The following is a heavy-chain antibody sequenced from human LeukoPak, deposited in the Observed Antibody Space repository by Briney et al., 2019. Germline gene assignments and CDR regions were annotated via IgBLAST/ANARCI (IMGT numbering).Heavy chain of an antibody. D-gene: IGHD2-2*01. Sequence: AESLKTSCKGSGYSFTSYWIGWVRQLPGKGLEWMGRIDPGDSYNNYSSSFQRLVTISVDKSTNTAYLQWSSLQASDTAIYFCARHIGVVTRPKLNAFDVWGQGTMVTVSS. CDR1: GYSFTSYW. J-gene: IGHJ3*01. CDR2: IDPGDSYN. CDR3: ARHIGVVTRPKLNAFDV. V-gene: IGHV5-10-1*01.